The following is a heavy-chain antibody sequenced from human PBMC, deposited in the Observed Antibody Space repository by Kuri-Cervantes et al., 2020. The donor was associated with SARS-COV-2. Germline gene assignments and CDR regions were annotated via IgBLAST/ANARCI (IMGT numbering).Heavy chain of an antibody. Sequence: GGSLRLSYKASGYTFTSYAMHWVRQAPGQRLEWMGWINAGNGNTKYSQKFRGRVTITRDTSASTAYMALSSLRSEDTAVYYCARVLTIDWNDPLGYCYYGMNVWAQGPS. CDR1: GYTFTSYA. CDR3: ARVLTIDWNDPLGYCYYGMNV. V-gene: IGHV1-3*01. D-gene: IGHD1-1*01. J-gene: IGHJ6*02. CDR2: INAGNGNT.